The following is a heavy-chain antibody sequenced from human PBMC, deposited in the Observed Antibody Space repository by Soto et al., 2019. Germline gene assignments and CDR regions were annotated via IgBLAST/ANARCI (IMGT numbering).Heavy chain of an antibody. CDR3: ARYTTYYYDSSGYYYFDY. D-gene: IGHD3-22*01. V-gene: IGHV2-26*01. Sequence: QVTLKESGPVLVKPTETLTLTCTVSGFSLSNARMGVSWIRQPPGKALEWLAHIFSNDEKSYSTSLKSRLTITKDTSKSQVVLTMTNMDPVDTATYYCARYTTYYYDSSGYYYFDYWGQGTLVTVSS. CDR1: GFSLSNARMG. J-gene: IGHJ4*02. CDR2: IFSNDEK.